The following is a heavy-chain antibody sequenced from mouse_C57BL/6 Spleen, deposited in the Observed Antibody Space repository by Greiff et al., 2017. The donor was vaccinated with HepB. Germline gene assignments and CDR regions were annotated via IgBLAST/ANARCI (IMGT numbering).Heavy chain of an antibody. CDR2: IDPSDSYT. J-gene: IGHJ2*01. CDR3: ARGGYGSSYYFDY. D-gene: IGHD1-1*01. CDR1: GYTFTSYW. Sequence: QVQLQQPGAELVMPGASVKLSCKASGYTFTSYWMHWVKQRPGQGLEWIGEIDPSDSYTNYNQKFKGKSTLTVGKSSSTAYMQLSSLTSEDSAVYYCARGGYGSSYYFDYWGQGTTLTVSS. V-gene: IGHV1-69*01.